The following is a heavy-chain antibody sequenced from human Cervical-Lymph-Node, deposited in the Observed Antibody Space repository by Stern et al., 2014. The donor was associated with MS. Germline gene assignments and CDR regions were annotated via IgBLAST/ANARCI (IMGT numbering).Heavy chain of an antibody. CDR2: IWYDGSNK. CDR3: ARDLGIAAAGTLDY. V-gene: IGHV3-33*01. Sequence: QVQLVESGGGVVQPGRSLRLSCAASGFNFSSYGMHWVRQAPGKGLEWVAVIWYDGSNKYYADSVKGRFTISRDNSKNTLYLQMNSLRAEDTAVYYCARDLGIAAAGTLDYWGQGTLVTVSS. J-gene: IGHJ4*02. D-gene: IGHD6-13*01. CDR1: GFNFSSYG.